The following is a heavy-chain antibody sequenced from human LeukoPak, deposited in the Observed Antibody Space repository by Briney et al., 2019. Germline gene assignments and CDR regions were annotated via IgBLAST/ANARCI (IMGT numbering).Heavy chain of an antibody. J-gene: IGHJ4*02. D-gene: IGHD6-13*01. CDR2: ISDIGRT. CDR3: ARQVQLVEFDD. V-gene: IGHV4-59*08. CDR1: GGSISDDY. Sequence: SETLSLTCTVSGGSISDDYWSWIRQPPGKGLEWIGYISDIGRTNYNASLKSRITISRDTSKNLFSLKVNSVTAADTAVYYCARQVQLVEFDDWGQGTLVTVSS.